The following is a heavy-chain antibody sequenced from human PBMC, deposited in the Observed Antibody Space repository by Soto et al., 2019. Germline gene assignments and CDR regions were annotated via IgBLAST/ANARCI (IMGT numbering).Heavy chain of an antibody. V-gene: IGHV4-30-4*01. CDR3: ARVEVGDTEVDYFDY. CDR1: GGSIRSGDYD. J-gene: IGHJ4*02. D-gene: IGHD1-26*01. CDR2: IYDSGST. Sequence: QVQLQESGPGLVKPSQTLSLTCTVSGGSIRSGDYDWSWILQPPGKALEWIGYIYDSGSTYYNPSLKSRGTISVDTSKNQFSLKLSSVTAADTAVYYCARVEVGDTEVDYFDYWGQGTLVTVSS.